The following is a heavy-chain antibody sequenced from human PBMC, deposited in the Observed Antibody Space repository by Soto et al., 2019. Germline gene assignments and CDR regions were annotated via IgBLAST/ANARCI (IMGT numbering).Heavy chain of an antibody. CDR2: IRGKAYGGTT. J-gene: IGHJ4*02. V-gene: IGHV3-49*03. Sequence: GSLRLSCTASGFTFGYSTMSWFRQAPGKGLEWVGFIRGKAYGGTTEYAASVTGTFTISRDDSKSIAYLQMNSLKTEDTAVYYCARTYCGGDCSFFDYWGQGTLVTVSS. CDR3: ARTYCGGDCSFFDY. CDR1: GFTFGYST. D-gene: IGHD2-21*02.